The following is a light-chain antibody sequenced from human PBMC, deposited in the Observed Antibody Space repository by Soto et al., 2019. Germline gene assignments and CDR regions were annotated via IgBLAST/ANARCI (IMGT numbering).Light chain of an antibody. CDR1: QSVSSY. CDR2: DAS. Sequence: EIVLTQSPATLSLSPGEKATLSCRASQSVSSYLAWYQQKPGQAPRLLIYDASNRATGVPARFSGSGSGTDFTLTISSLEPEDFAVYYCQQHSNWYTFGQGTKVDTK. CDR3: QQHSNWYT. J-gene: IGKJ2*01. V-gene: IGKV3-11*01.